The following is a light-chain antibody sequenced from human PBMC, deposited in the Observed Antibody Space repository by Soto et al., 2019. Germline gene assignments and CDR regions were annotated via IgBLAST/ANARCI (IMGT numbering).Light chain of an antibody. Sequence: EIVLTQSPGTLSLSPGERATLSCRASQSVSSSYLAWYQQKLGQAPRLLTYGASSRATGIPDRFSGSGSGTDFTLTISRLEPEDFAVYYCQQYGSPLFTFGPGTKVDI. CDR2: GAS. V-gene: IGKV3-20*01. CDR1: QSVSSSY. J-gene: IGKJ3*01. CDR3: QQYGSPLFT.